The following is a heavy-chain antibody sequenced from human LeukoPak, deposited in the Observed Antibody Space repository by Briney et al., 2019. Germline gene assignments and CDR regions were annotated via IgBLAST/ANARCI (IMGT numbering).Heavy chain of an antibody. Sequence: SSETLSLTCTVSGGSVNSVGHYWYWIRQPPGKGLEWIAHISYIGNANYNTNYSPSLKSRATISVDTSRNHFSLKVNSVTAADTAVYYCARAPATRMVRGVIKSFDYWGQGTLVTVSS. CDR2: ISYIGNANYNT. CDR1: GGSVNSVGHY. J-gene: IGHJ4*02. V-gene: IGHV4-61*03. D-gene: IGHD3-10*01. CDR3: ARAPATRMVRGVIKSFDY.